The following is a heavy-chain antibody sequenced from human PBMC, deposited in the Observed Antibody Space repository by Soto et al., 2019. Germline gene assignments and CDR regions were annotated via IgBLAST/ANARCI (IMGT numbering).Heavy chain of an antibody. Sequence: SETLSLTCAVYGGSFSGYYWSWIRQPPGKGLEWIGEINHSGSTNYNPSLKSRVTISVDTSKNQFSLKLSSVTAADTAVYYCARVNRLRGYYYGMDVWGQGTTVTVSS. J-gene: IGHJ6*02. CDR3: ARVNRLRGYYYGMDV. CDR2: INHSGST. CDR1: GGSFSGYY. V-gene: IGHV4-34*01. D-gene: IGHD5-12*01.